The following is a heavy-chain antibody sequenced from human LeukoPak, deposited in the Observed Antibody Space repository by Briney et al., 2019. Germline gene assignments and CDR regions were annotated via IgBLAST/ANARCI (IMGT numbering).Heavy chain of an antibody. V-gene: IGHV3-7*01. J-gene: IGHJ4*02. CDR1: GFTFDDYG. Sequence: PGGSLRLSCAASGFTFDDYGMSWVRQAPGKGLEWVANIKQDGSEKYYVDSVKGRFTISRDNAKNSLYLQMNSLRADDTAVYYCARANYWGQGTLVTVSS. CDR2: IKQDGSEK. CDR3: ARANY.